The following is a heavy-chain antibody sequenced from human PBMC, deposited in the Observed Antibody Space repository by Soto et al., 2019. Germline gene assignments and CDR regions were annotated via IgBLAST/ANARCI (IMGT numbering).Heavy chain of an antibody. V-gene: IGHV3-7*01. CDR3: ARDFTNPVDIVVVVAAKDAFDI. D-gene: IGHD2-15*01. CDR2: IKQDGSEK. Sequence: GGSLRLSCAASGFTFSSYWMSWVRQAPGKGLEWVANIKQDGSEKYYVDSVKGRFTISRDNAKNSLYLQMNSLRAEDTAVYYCARDFTNPVDIVVVVAAKDAFDIWGQGTMVTVSS. J-gene: IGHJ3*02. CDR1: GFTFSSYW.